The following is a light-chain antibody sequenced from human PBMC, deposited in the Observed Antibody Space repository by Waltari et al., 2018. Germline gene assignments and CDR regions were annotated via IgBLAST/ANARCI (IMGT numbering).Light chain of an antibody. CDR3: QSYDNRLSGSYV. CDR1: SSNIGAGYD. J-gene: IGLJ1*01. V-gene: IGLV1-40*01. Sequence: QSVLTQPPSVSGAPGQRVTIYCTGTSSNIGAGYDGNWYQQLPGTAPKLLIYANINRPSGVPDRFSGSKSGTSASLAITGLQAEDEADYYCQSYDNRLSGSYVFGIGTKVTVL. CDR2: ANI.